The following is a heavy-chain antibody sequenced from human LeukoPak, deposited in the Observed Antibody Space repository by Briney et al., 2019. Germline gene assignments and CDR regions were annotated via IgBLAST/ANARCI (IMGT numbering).Heavy chain of an antibody. Sequence: GGSLRLSCAASGFTFSTYAIHWVRQAPGKGLEWVAVISSDGNNKCYADSVKGRFTISRDNSKNTLYLQMNSLRAEDTAVYYCARIRVTYFDYWGQGTLVTVSS. D-gene: IGHD2-21*02. CDR3: ARIRVTYFDY. CDR2: ISSDGNNK. CDR1: GFTFSTYA. V-gene: IGHV3-30-3*01. J-gene: IGHJ4*02.